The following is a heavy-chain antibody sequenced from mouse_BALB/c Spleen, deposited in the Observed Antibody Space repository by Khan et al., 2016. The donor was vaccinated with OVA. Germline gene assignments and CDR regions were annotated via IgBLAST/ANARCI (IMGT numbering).Heavy chain of an antibody. CDR1: GYSFTGYY. CDR3: ARSHLLWLYAMDY. Sequence: LVKTEASVKISCKTSGYSFTGYYIHWVKQSHGKSLEWIGYISCYNGATTYNQKFKGKATFTVDTSSSTAYMQFNSLTSEDSAVYYCARSHLLWLYAMDYWGQGTSVTVSS. CDR2: ISCYNGAT. D-gene: IGHD2-2*01. J-gene: IGHJ4*01. V-gene: IGHV1S34*01.